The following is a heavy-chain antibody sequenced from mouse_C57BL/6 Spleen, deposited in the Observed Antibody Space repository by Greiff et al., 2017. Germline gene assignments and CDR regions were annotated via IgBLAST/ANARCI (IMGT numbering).Heavy chain of an antibody. J-gene: IGHJ2*01. CDR2: IYPGDGDT. CDR3: ARANLYYFDY. Sequence: VKLMESGPELVKPGASVKISCKASGYAFSSSWMNWVKQRPGKGLEWIGRIYPGDGDTNYNGKFKGKATLTADKSSSTAYMLLSSQTAEDSAVYFCARANLYYFDYWGQGTTLTVSS. V-gene: IGHV1-82*01. CDR1: GYAFSSSW. D-gene: IGHD4-1*01.